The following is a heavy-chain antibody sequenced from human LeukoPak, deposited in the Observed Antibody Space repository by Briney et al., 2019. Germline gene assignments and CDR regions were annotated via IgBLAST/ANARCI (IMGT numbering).Heavy chain of an antibody. CDR3: ARARGIVVVVAATGSYYYMDV. Sequence: ASVKVSCKASGYTFTSYGISWVRQAPGQGLEWMGWISAYNGNTNYAQKLQGRVTMTTDTSTSTAYMVLRSLRSDDTAVYYCARARGIVVVVAATGSYYYMDVWGKGTTVTVSS. CDR2: ISAYNGNT. D-gene: IGHD2-15*01. V-gene: IGHV1-18*01. J-gene: IGHJ6*03. CDR1: GYTFTSYG.